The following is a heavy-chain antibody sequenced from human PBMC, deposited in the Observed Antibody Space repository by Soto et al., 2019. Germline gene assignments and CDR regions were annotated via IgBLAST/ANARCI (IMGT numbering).Heavy chain of an antibody. J-gene: IGHJ4*02. V-gene: IGHV4-30-2*01. CDR1: GGSISSGGYS. Sequence: SETLSLTCAVSGGSISSGGYSWSWIRQPPGKGLEWIGYIYHSGSTYYNPSLKSRVTISVDRSKNQFSLKLSSVTAADTAVYYCARGEYYFDYWGQGTLVTVSS. CDR3: ARGEYYFDY. CDR2: IYHSGST.